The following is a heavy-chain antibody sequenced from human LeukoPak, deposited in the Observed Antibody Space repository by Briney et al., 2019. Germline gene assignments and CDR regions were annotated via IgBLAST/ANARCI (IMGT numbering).Heavy chain of an antibody. V-gene: IGHV3-64*01. Sequence: GGSLRLSCAASGFTFSIYGMHWVRQAPGKGLEYVSAISSNGGSTYYANSVKGRFTISRDNSKNTLYLQMGSLRAEDMAVYYCAREYSSGWSASYYFDYWGQGTLVTVSS. J-gene: IGHJ4*02. D-gene: IGHD6-19*01. CDR3: AREYSSGWSASYYFDY. CDR2: ISSNGGST. CDR1: GFTFSIYG.